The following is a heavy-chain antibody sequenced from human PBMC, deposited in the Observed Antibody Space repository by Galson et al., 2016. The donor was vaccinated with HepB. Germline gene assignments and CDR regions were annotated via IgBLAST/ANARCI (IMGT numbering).Heavy chain of an antibody. D-gene: IGHD2-21*01. V-gene: IGHV5-10-1*01. CDR2: IDPSDSYT. CDR1: GYNFTRFW. J-gene: IGHJ4*02. CDR3: ARGPRLVDY. Sequence: QSGAEVKKPGESLRVSCKASGYNFTRFWISWVRQMPGKGLEYMGRIDPSDSYTNYSPSFQGHVTFSADKSIRTAYLQWGSLKASDTAIYFCARGPRLVDYWGQGTLVTVSS.